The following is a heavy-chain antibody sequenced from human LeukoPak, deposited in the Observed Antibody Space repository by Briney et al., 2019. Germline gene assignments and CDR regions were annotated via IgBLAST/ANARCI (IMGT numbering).Heavy chain of an antibody. CDR2: INTNTGNP. Sequence: ASVKVSCKASGYTFTNYGMNWVRQAPGQGLEWMGWINTNTGNPTYAQDFTGRFVFSLDTSVNTAYLQISSLKAEDTAVYYCARVYDILTGPVDAFDIWGQGTMVTVSS. CDR3: ARVYDILTGPVDAFDI. V-gene: IGHV7-4-1*02. D-gene: IGHD3-9*01. CDR1: GYTFTNYG. J-gene: IGHJ3*02.